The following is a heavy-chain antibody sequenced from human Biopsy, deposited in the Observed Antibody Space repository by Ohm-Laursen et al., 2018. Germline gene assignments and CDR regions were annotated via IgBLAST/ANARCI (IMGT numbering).Heavy chain of an antibody. D-gene: IGHD3-3*01. Sequence: SSVKVSCKASAYSFGDHRIHWVRQAPGQGLEWMGWIDPKSGGTNYAQKFQGRVTMTRDTSISTTYMELRRLTSDNTAVFYCARELGDFWGGRQFDFWGQGTLVTVSS. CDR2: IDPKSGGT. CDR3: ARELGDFWGGRQFDF. V-gene: IGHV1-2*02. CDR1: AYSFGDHR. J-gene: IGHJ5*01.